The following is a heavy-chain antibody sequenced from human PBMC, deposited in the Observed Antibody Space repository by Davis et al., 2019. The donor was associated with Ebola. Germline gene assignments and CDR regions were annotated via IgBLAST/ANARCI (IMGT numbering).Heavy chain of an antibody. J-gene: IGHJ4*02. CDR1: GASISSHY. CDR2: IYYVGYS. Sequence: SETLSLTCTVSGASISSHYWGWIRQPPGRDLQWIASIYYVGYSYYNPSLKSRVTISIDTSKNQFSLRLNSVTAADTAVYYCARDGVEYFYGSGNYRAYWGQGTLVTVSS. V-gene: IGHV4-39*07. D-gene: IGHD3-10*01. CDR3: ARDGVEYFYGSGNYRAY.